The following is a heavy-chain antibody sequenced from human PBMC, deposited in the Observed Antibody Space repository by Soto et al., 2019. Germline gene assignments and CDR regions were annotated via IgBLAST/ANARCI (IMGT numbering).Heavy chain of an antibody. CDR1: EFTFSGYA. D-gene: IGHD2-2*01. V-gene: IGHV3-30-3*01. CDR2: ISYDGSDK. Sequence: PVVSKRHSYTASEFTFSGYAMRRVLKTPGKGVEWVAVISYDGSDKYYADSVKGRFTISRDNSKNTLYLQMNSLRAEDTAVYYCASLGYSSSTPCLDYCGQGTLVSGSS. CDR3: ASLGYSSSTPCLDY. J-gene: IGHJ4*02.